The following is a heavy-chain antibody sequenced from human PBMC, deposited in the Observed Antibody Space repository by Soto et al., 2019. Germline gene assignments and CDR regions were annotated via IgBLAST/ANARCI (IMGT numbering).Heavy chain of an antibody. CDR1: GGTFSNYA. Sequence: ASVKVSCKASGGTFSNYAISWVRQAPGQGLEWMGGIIPSFEKVNYAQKFQGRVTITADEATSTAYMELSSLRSDDTAVYYCARDWGEPPAADRYYYAMDVWGQGTTVTVSS. V-gene: IGHV1-69*13. CDR3: ARDWGEPPAADRYYYAMDV. CDR2: IIPSFEKV. J-gene: IGHJ6*02. D-gene: IGHD3-16*01.